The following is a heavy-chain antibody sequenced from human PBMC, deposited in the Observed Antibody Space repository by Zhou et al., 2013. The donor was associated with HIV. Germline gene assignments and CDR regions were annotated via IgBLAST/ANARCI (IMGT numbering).Heavy chain of an antibody. J-gene: IGHJ4*02. V-gene: IGHV1-8*01. Sequence: QVQLVQSGAEVKKPGASVKVSCKASGYAFTSYDLNWVRQAAGQGLEWMGWMNPNSGDTGYAQNFQGRVSMTRNSSISAAYLELSSLRSDDTAVYYCARPVYHYYDSGRDEENDYWGQGTLVTVSS. CDR1: GYAFTSYD. CDR2: MNPNSGDT. D-gene: IGHD3-10*01. CDR3: ARPVYHYYDSGRDEENDY.